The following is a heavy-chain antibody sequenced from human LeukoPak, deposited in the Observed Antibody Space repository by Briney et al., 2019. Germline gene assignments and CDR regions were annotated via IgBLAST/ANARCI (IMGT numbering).Heavy chain of an antibody. Sequence: SVKVSCKASGGTFSSYAISWVRQAPGQGLEWMGGIIPIFGTANYAQKFQGRVTITADESTSTAYMGLSSLRSEDTAVYYCARAANYHDSTYFDYWGQGTLVTVSS. CDR3: ARAANYHDSTYFDY. J-gene: IGHJ4*02. CDR2: IIPIFGTA. V-gene: IGHV1-69*13. CDR1: GGTFSSYA. D-gene: IGHD3-22*01.